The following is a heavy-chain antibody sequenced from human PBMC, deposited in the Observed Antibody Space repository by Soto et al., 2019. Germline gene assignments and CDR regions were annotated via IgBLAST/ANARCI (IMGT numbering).Heavy chain of an antibody. D-gene: IGHD3-10*01. CDR3: AKDFLSRPNHSYYYGSGSYAGH. J-gene: IGHJ4*02. V-gene: IGHV3-30*18. CDR1: GFTFSSYG. CDR2: ISYDGSNK. Sequence: GGSLRLSCAASGFTFSSYGMHWVRQAPGKGLEWVAVISYDGSNKYYADSVKGRFTISRDNSKNTLYLQMNSLRAEDTAVYYCAKDFLSRPNHSYYYGSGSYAGHWGQGTLVTVSS.